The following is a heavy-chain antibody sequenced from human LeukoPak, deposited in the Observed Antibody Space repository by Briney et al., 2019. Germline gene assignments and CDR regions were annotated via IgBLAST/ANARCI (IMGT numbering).Heavy chain of an antibody. CDR2: IHYVGST. V-gene: IGHV4-39*01. J-gene: IGHJ4*02. CDR1: GGSFSNYNYY. Sequence: SETLSLTCTVSGGSFSNYNYYWGWIRQSPGKGLEWNGSIHYVGSTYYNPSLKSRVTISVDTSKNQFSLNLSSVTAADTAVYYCARQNNFDFWSGFFDYWGLGALVTVSS. D-gene: IGHD3-3*01. CDR3: ARQNNFDFWSGFFDY.